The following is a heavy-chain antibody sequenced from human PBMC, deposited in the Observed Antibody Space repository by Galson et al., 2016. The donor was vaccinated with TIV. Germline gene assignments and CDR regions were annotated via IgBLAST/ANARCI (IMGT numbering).Heavy chain of an antibody. CDR3: ASSRPELRYFDWQRPQYFDY. CDR1: GYSFTSFW. Sequence: QSGAEVKKPGESLKISCKASGYSFTSFWIGWVRQIPGKGLEWMGVIYPGDSYTTYSPSFQGQVTFSADKSSNTAYLQWSSLMASDTAMYFCASSRPELRYFDWQRPQYFDYWGQGSLVTVSS. D-gene: IGHD3-9*01. V-gene: IGHV5-51*01. J-gene: IGHJ4*02. CDR2: IYPGDSYT.